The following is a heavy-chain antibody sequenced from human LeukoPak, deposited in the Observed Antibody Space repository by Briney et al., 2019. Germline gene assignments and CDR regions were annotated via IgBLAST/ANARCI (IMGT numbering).Heavy chain of an antibody. Sequence: KASETLSLTCTVSGGSISSGDYYWSWIRQPPGKGLEWIGYIYYSGSTYYNPSLKSRVTISVDTSKNQFSLKLSPVTAADTAVYYCARENFNVVAGRYFDYWGQGTLVTVSS. V-gene: IGHV4-30-4*01. CDR1: GGSISSGDYY. CDR2: IYYSGST. J-gene: IGHJ4*02. D-gene: IGHD2-21*01. CDR3: ARENFNVVAGRYFDY.